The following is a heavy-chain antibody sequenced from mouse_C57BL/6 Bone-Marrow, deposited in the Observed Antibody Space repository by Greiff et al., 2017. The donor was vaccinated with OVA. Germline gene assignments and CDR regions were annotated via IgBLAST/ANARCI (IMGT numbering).Heavy chain of an antibody. CDR1: GYTFTSYG. CDR3: ARQTYYGYDYAMDY. J-gene: IGHJ4*01. V-gene: IGHV1-81*01. D-gene: IGHD2-9*01. Sequence: VQLVESGAELARPGASVKLSCKASGYTFTSYGISWVKQRTGQGLEWIGEIYPRSGNTYYNEKFKGKATLTADKSSSTAYMELRSLTSEDSAVYFCARQTYYGYDYAMDYWGQGTSVTVSS. CDR2: IYPRSGNT.